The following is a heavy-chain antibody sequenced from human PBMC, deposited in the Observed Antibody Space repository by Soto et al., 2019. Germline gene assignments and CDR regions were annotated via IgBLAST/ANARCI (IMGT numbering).Heavy chain of an antibody. J-gene: IGHJ3*01. CDR3: ARNGRADYARGSYSPALDAFDV. CDR1: GFTFSSYS. Sequence: GGSLRLSCVASGFTFSSYSINWVRQAPGKGLEWVSSIISSSSYIYYTDSVKGRFTISRDNAKNSLYLQMNSLRVEDTAVYYCARNGRADYARGSYSPALDAFDVWGQGTMVTVSS. CDR2: IISSSSYI. V-gene: IGHV3-21*01. D-gene: IGHD3-16*01.